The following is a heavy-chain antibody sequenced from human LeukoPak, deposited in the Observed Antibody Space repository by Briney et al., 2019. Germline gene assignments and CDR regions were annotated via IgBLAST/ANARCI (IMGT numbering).Heavy chain of an antibody. CDR3: TRAVITFGAAVAKGFDC. CDR1: GGSISSYH. Sequence: PSETLSLTCTVSGGSISSYHMSWIRQSPGKGLQWIGVIYSSGSTNNNPSLKTRVTISLDTSKNQFSLRVSSVTSADTAVYSCTRAVITFGAAVAKGFDCWGQGTLVTVSS. D-gene: IGHD3-16*01. V-gene: IGHV4-59*01. CDR2: IYSSGST. J-gene: IGHJ4*02.